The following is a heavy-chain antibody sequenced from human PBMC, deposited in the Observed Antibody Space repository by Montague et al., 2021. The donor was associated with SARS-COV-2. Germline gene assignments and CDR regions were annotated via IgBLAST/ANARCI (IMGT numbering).Heavy chain of an antibody. J-gene: IGHJ6*02. CDR2: IWYDGSNK. CDR3: ARDGPYDFWSGYYHYYYGMDV. Sequence: SLRLSCAASGFTFSSYGMHWVRQAPGKGLEWVAVIWYDGSNKYYADSXXGRFTISRDNSKNTLYLQMNSLRAEDTAVYYCARDGPYDFWSGYYHYYYGMDVWGQGTTVTVSS. CDR1: GFTFSSYG. V-gene: IGHV3-33*01. D-gene: IGHD3-3*01.